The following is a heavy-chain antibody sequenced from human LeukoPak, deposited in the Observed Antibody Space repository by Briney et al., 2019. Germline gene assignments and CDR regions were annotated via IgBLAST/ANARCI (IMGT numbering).Heavy chain of an antibody. CDR3: ARASGYYDSSGYHINYFDY. V-gene: IGHV4-39*01. CDR2: IYYSGST. CDR1: GGSISSSSYY. J-gene: IGHJ4*02. Sequence: SETLSLTCTVSGGSISSSSYYWGWIRQPPGKGLEWIGSIYYSGSTYYNPSLKSRVTISVDTSKDQFSLKLSSVTAADTAVYYCARASGYYDSSGYHINYFDYWGQGTLVTVSS. D-gene: IGHD3-22*01.